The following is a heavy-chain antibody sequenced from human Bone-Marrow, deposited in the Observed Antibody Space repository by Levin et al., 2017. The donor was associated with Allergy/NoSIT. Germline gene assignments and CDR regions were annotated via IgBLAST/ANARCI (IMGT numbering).Heavy chain of an antibody. Sequence: GGSLRLSCAASGFTFDHFAVHWVRQAPGKGLEWVSSINWDGAIVGYADSVKGRFIISRDNAKKSLYLEMKSLRPEDAALYYCASAARFDGRYEMEFHYWGQGTLVTVSS. CDR1: GFTFDHFA. D-gene: IGHD1-26*01. CDR3: ASAARFDGRYEMEFHY. CDR2: INWDGAIV. J-gene: IGHJ4*02. V-gene: IGHV3-9*01.